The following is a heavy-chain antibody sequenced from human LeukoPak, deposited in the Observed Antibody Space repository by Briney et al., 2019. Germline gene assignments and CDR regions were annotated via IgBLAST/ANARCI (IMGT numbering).Heavy chain of an antibody. CDR2: ISGSGGST. J-gene: IGHJ6*02. V-gene: IGHV3-23*01. CDR3: AKTRGITIFGVVSTLDV. D-gene: IGHD3-3*01. CDR1: GFTFGDYA. Sequence: PGRSLRLSCTASGFTFGDYAMSWVPQAPGKGLEWVSAISGSGGSTYYADSVKGRFTISRDNSKNTLYLQMNSLRAEDTAVYYCAKTRGITIFGVVSTLDVWGQGTTVTVSS.